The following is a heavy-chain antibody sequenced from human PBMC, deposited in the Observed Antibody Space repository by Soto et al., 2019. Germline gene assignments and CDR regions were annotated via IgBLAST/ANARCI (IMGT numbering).Heavy chain of an antibody. J-gene: IGHJ5*02. D-gene: IGHD3-10*01. CDR3: AREFLTYYYGSGSYYTGPRNNWFDP. V-gene: IGHV4-34*01. CDR1: GGSFSGYY. Sequence: SETLSLTCAVYGGSFSGYYWSWIRQPPGKGLEWIGEINHSGSTNYNPSLKSRVTISVETSKNQFSLKLSSLTAADTALYYCAREFLTYYYGSGSYYTGPRNNWFDPWGQGTLVTVSS. CDR2: INHSGST.